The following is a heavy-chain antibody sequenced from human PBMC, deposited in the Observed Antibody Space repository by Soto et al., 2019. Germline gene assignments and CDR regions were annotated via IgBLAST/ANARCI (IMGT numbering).Heavy chain of an antibody. V-gene: IGHV4-39*01. D-gene: IGHD2-21*01. CDR2: IYYSGRT. CDR3: ATQRTTVVSEAYFDH. Sequence: SETLSLTGIVSGESISSSSYYWGWIRQPPGKGLEWIGSIYYSGRTSYNPSFKSRVTISIDTSKNHFSLKLSSVTATGTAVLYCATQRTTVVSEAYFDHWCQGALVTVSS. CDR1: GESISSSSYY. J-gene: IGHJ4*02.